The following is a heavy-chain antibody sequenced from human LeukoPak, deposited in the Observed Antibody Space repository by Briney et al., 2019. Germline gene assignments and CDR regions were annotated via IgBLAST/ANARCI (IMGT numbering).Heavy chain of an antibody. V-gene: IGHV1-2*02. D-gene: IGHD3-10*01. CDR1: GYTFTSYG. CDR2: INPNSGGT. CDR3: ARDILWFGELLHDHSSNFDY. J-gene: IGHJ4*02. Sequence: GASVKVSCKASGYTFTSYGISWVRQAPGQGLEWMGWINPNSGGTNYAQKFQGRVTMTRDTSISTAYMELSRLRSDDTAVYYCARDILWFGELLHDHSSNFDYWGQGTLVTVSS.